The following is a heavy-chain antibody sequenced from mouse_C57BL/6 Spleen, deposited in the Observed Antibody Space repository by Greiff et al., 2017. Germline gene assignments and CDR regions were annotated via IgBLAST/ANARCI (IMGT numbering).Heavy chain of an antibody. CDR1: GYTFTDYY. V-gene: IGHV1-19*01. D-gene: IGHD4-1*01. CDR3: ARRELTGALDY. Sequence: VQLKESGPVLVKPGASVKMSCKASGYTFTDYYMNWVKQSHGKSLEWIGVINPYNGGTSYNQKFKGKATLTVDKSSSTAYMELNSLTSEDSAVYYCARRELTGALDYWGQGTTLTVSS. CDR2: INPYNGGT. J-gene: IGHJ2*01.